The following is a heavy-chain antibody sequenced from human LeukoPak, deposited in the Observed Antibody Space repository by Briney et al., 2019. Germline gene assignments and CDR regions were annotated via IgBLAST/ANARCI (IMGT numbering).Heavy chain of an antibody. Sequence: ASVKVSCKTSGYTFTGYYMHWVRQAPGQGLEWMGRINPNSGGTNYAQKFQGWVTMTRDTSISTAYMELNRLRSDDTAVYYCARDRHYGSGSYYFDYWGQGTLVTASS. CDR3: ARDRHYGSGSYYFDY. J-gene: IGHJ4*02. CDR2: INPNSGGT. D-gene: IGHD3-10*01. CDR1: GYTFTGYY. V-gene: IGHV1-2*04.